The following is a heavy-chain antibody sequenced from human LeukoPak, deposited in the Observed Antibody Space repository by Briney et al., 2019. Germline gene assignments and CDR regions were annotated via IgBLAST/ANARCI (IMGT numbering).Heavy chain of an antibody. V-gene: IGHV3-7*01. CDR1: GFNFNKFW. CDR3: ATYGLVQDANDY. D-gene: IGHD6-19*01. Sequence: GGSLRLSCSTSGFNFNKFWMTWVRQATGKGPEWVANIKQDGSEKYYVDSVKGRFTISRDNAKKSLSLQMNGLRAEDTAIYYCATYGLVQDANDYWGQGTLVTVSS. CDR2: IKQDGSEK. J-gene: IGHJ4*02.